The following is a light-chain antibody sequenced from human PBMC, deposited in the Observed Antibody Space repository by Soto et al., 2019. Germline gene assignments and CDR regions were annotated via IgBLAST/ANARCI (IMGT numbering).Light chain of an antibody. J-gene: IGKJ5*01. V-gene: IGKV1-39*01. Sequence: IQMTQSPSSLSPSVGDRVIITCRASESVADYVNWYQQRPGKAPQLLISGTSFLHSGVPSRFSGGRSGTDYTLTISGLQPEDFATYYCQQTYSVSITFGQGTQL. CDR3: QQTYSVSIT. CDR1: ESVADY. CDR2: GTS.